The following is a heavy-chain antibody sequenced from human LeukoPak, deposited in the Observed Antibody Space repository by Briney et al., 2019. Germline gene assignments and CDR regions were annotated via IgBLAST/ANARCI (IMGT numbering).Heavy chain of an antibody. CDR2: IYYSGST. V-gene: IGHV4-59*01. CDR3: ARETSQKGAHYMDV. J-gene: IGHJ6*03. D-gene: IGHD3-16*01. CDR1: GCSISSYY. Sequence: TSSETLSLTCTASGCSISSYYWSWLRQPPGKGLKWIGYIYYSGSTSYSPSLRSRVTISVDTSKNQFSLKLSSVTAADTAVYYCARETSQKGAHYMDVWGKGTTVTISS.